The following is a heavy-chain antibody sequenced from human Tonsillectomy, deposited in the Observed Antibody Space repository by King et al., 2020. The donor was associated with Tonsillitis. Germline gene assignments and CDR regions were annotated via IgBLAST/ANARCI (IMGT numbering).Heavy chain of an antibody. CDR2: IYYIGNT. D-gene: IGHD2-15*01. CDR3: ARGGPHCSGGACYSTAVTWFYP. Sequence: QLQLQESGPGLVKPSQTLSLTCAVSGGSISSGGYSWSWIRQPPGKGLEWIGYIYYIGNTYYNPSLKSRVSITVDTSKNQFSLKLSSVTAADTAVYYCARGGPHCSGGACYSTAVTWFYPCGQGTLVTVSS. CDR1: GGSISSGGYS. J-gene: IGHJ5*02. V-gene: IGHV4-30-4*07.